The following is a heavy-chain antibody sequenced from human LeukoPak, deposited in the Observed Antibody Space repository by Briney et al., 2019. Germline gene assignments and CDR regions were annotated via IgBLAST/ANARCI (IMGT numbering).Heavy chain of an antibody. Sequence: ASVKVSCKASGYTFTGYYMHWVRQAPGQGLEWMGWINPNSGNTGYAQKFQGRVTITRNTSISTAYMELSSLRSEDTAVYYCAREYSSGWYHLYDYWGQGTLVTVSS. CDR2: INPNSGNT. CDR3: AREYSSGWYHLYDY. CDR1: GYTFTGYY. J-gene: IGHJ4*02. D-gene: IGHD6-19*01. V-gene: IGHV1-8*03.